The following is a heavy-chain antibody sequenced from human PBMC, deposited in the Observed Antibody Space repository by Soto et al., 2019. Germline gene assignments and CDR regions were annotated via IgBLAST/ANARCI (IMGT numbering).Heavy chain of an antibody. CDR2: IDENGRST. J-gene: IGHJ4*02. D-gene: IGHD6-25*01. CDR3: ASYNWPATYDY. CDR1: GLTLNSLW. Sequence: GGSLRLSCTATGLTLNSLWMYWVRQSPREGLQWISGIDENGRSTRYADSVKGRFTISRDNAKNTLYLQMNSLRAEDTAVDYCASYNWPATYDYWGQGTLVTVSS. V-gene: IGHV3-74*01.